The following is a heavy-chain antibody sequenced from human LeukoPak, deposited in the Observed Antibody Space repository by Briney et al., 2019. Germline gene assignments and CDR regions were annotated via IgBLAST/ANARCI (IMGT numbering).Heavy chain of an antibody. CDR1: GFTFSSYW. J-gene: IGHJ4*02. CDR2: IKQDGSEK. Sequence: GGSLRLSCAASGFTFSSYWMSWVRQAPGKGLEWVANIKQDGSEKYYVDSVKGRFTISRDNAKNSLYLQMNSLRAEDTAVYYCANLPGYSSSWYPFDYWGQGTLVTVSS. CDR3: ANLPGYSSSWYPFDY. V-gene: IGHV3-7*03. D-gene: IGHD6-13*01.